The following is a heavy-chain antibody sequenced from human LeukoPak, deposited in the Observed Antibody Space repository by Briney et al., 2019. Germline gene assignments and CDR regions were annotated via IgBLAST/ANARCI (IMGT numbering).Heavy chain of an antibody. CDR3: ARSWNYGDY. CDR2: ISWNSGSI. CDR1: GFTFDDYA. D-gene: IGHD1-1*01. Sequence: GRSLRLSCAASGFTFDDYAMHWVRQAPGKGLEWVSGISWNSGSIGYADSVKGRFTISRDNAKNSLYLQMNSLRAEDTALYYCARSWNYGDYWGQGPLVTVSS. J-gene: IGHJ4*02. V-gene: IGHV3-9*01.